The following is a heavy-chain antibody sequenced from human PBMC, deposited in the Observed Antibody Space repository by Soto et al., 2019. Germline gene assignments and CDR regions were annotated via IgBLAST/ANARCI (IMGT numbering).Heavy chain of an antibody. Sequence: EVRLAETGGRLIRPGGSLRLSCAASGLNVMGTYMNWVRQATGKGLEWVSTLHSDGSTFYADSVKGRFSISRDGPKIIFYLQMNRLRAEDSAVYYCASSGYYDSSGDYWGQGTLVTVSS. V-gene: IGHV3-53*02. J-gene: IGHJ4*02. CDR3: ASSGYYDSSGDY. D-gene: IGHD3-22*01. CDR1: GLNVMGTY. CDR2: LHSDGST.